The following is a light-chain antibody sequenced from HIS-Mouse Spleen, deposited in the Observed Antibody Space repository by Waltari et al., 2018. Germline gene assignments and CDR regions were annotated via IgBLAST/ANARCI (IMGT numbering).Light chain of an antibody. CDR3: NSRDSSGNHLV. CDR2: GKN. J-gene: IGLJ3*02. CDR1: SLRSYH. V-gene: IGLV3-19*01. Sequence: SSELTQDPAVSVALGQTVRITCQGDSLRSYHASWYQQKPGQAPVLVIYGKNNRPSGIPGRFSGSSSGNTASLTITGAQAEDEADYYCNSRDSSGNHLVFGGGTKLTVL.